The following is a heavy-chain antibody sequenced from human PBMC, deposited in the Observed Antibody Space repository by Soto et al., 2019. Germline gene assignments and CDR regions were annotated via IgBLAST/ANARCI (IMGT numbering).Heavy chain of an antibody. J-gene: IGHJ4*02. CDR1: GFTFSSYG. CDR3: AKDRRLSRGWYRECDY. Sequence: QVQLVESGGGVVQPGRSLRLSCAASGFTFSSYGMHWVRQAPGKGLEWVAVISYDGSNKYYADSVKGRFTISRDNSKNTLYLQMNSLRAEDTAVYYCAKDRRLSRGWYRECDYWGQGNLVTVSS. CDR2: ISYDGSNK. D-gene: IGHD6-19*01. V-gene: IGHV3-30*18.